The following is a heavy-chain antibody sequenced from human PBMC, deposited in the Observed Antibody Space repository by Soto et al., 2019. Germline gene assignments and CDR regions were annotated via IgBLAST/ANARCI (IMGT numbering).Heavy chain of an antibody. CDR2: ISSSSSYI. Sequence: EVQLVESGGGLVKPGGSLRLSCAASGFTFSSYSMNWVRQAPGKGLEWVSSISSSSSYIYYADTVKGRFTISRDNAKNSLYLQMNSLRAEDTAVYYCARDQVGATLFDYWGQGTLVTVSS. D-gene: IGHD1-26*01. J-gene: IGHJ4*02. CDR1: GFTFSSYS. V-gene: IGHV3-21*01. CDR3: ARDQVGATLFDY.